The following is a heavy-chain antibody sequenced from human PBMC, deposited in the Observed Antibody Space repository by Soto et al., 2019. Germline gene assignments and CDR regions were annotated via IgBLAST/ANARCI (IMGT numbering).Heavy chain of an antibody. Sequence: QVQLQESGPGLVKPSETLSLTCTVSGGSISSYYWSWIRQPPGKGLEWIGYIYHSASTNYSPSLKSGVTISVDTSKNQFSLNLSSVTAADTAVYYCARHLPYCGGDCYSLDSWCQGTLVTVSS. CDR3: ARHLPYCGGDCYSLDS. V-gene: IGHV4-59*08. CDR2: IYHSAST. J-gene: IGHJ4*02. CDR1: GGSISSYY. D-gene: IGHD2-21*02.